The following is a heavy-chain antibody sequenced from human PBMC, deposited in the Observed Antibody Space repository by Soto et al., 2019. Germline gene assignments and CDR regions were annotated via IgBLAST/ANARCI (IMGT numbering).Heavy chain of an antibody. V-gene: IGHV1-69*12. J-gene: IGHJ3*01. CDR1: GGTFSSYA. D-gene: IGHD1-26*01. CDR3: SRSVSYLDAFDL. CDR2: IIPIFGTA. Sequence: QVQLVQSGDEVKKPGSSVKFSCKASGGTFSSYAISWVRQAPGQGLEWMGGIIPIFGTANYAQKFQGRVTITADESTSTAYMELSSLRSEDTAVYYCSRSVSYLDAFDLWGQGTMVTVYS.